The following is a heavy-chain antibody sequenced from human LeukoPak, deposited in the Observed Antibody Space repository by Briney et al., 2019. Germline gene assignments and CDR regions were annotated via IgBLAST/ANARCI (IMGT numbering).Heavy chain of an antibody. J-gene: IGHJ2*01. CDR1: GSTFTGNG. D-gene: IGHD2-2*01. CDR2: ISAYNGNT. Sequence: ASVTLSCKASGSTFTGNGFSWKRKPPGQGLGWKGRISAYNGNTNHAQKLQGRVTMTTDTSTSTAYVELRSLRSDDTAVYYCARGVYCSSTSCPAVEPWGRGTLVTVSS. CDR3: ARGVYCSSTSCPAVEP. V-gene: IGHV1-18*01.